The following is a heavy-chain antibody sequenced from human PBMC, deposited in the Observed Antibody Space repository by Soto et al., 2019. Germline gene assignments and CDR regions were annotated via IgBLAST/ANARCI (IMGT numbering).Heavy chain of an antibody. Sequence: GGSLRLSCAASGFTVSSNYMSWVRQAPGKGLEWVSVIYSGGSTYYADSMKGRFTISRDNSKNTLYLQMNSLSAEDTAVDYCAREENYGGYSGWFYFDYWGQGTLVTVSS. J-gene: IGHJ4*02. V-gene: IGHV3-66*01. CDR1: GFTVSSNY. D-gene: IGHD4-17*01. CDR3: AREENYGGYSGWFYFDY. CDR2: IYSGGST.